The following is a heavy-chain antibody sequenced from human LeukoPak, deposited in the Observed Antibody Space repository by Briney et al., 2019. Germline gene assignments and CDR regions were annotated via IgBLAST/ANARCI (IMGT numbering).Heavy chain of an antibody. Sequence: ASVKVSCKASGGTFSSYAISWVRQAPGQGLEWMGWISAYNGNTNYAQKLQGRVTMTTDTSTSTAYMELRSLRSDDTAVYYCARVSGGYLDYWGQGTLVTVSS. CDR3: ARVSGGYLDY. V-gene: IGHV1-18*01. D-gene: IGHD2-15*01. J-gene: IGHJ4*02. CDR2: ISAYNGNT. CDR1: GGTFSSYA.